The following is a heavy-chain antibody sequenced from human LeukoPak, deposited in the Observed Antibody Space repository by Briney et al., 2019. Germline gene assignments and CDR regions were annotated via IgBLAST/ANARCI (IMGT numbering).Heavy chain of an antibody. Sequence: PGGSLRLSCSASGFTFSDYAMFWVRQAPGKGLEYVSAISSNGGTTYYADSVKGRFTISRDNSKNTLYLQMSSLRAEDTAVYYCVKFGIAVAGTRLDIWGQGTMVTV. CDR3: VKFGIAVAGTRLDI. CDR1: GFTFSDYA. D-gene: IGHD6-19*01. CDR2: ISSNGGTT. V-gene: IGHV3-64D*06. J-gene: IGHJ3*02.